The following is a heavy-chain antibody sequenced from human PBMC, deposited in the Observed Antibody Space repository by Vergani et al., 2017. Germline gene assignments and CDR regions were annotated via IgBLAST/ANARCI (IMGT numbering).Heavy chain of an antibody. D-gene: IGHD3-22*01. CDR2: IKSKTDGGTT. CDR1: GFTFSNAW. V-gene: IGHV3-15*05. Sequence: EVQLVESGGGLVKPGGSLSLSCAASGFTFSNAWMSWVRQAPGKGLEWVGRIKSKTDGGTTDYAAPVKGRFTISRDNAKNSLYLQMNSLRAEDTALYYCAKEPHYDSSSLFDYWGQGTLVTVSS. J-gene: IGHJ4*02. CDR3: AKEPHYDSSSLFDY.